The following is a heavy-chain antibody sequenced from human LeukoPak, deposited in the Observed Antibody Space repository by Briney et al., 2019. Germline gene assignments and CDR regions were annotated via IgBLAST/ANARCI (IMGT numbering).Heavy chain of an antibody. J-gene: IGHJ4*02. CDR1: GFTFSSYA. V-gene: IGHV3-64*01. D-gene: IGHD5-24*01. Sequence: GGSLRLSCAASGFTFSSYAMHWVPQAPGKGLEYVSAISSNGGSTYYANSVKGRFTISRDNSKNTLYLQMGSLRAEDMAVYYCARERDGQESGFDYWGQGTLVTVSS. CDR3: ARERDGQESGFDY. CDR2: ISSNGGST.